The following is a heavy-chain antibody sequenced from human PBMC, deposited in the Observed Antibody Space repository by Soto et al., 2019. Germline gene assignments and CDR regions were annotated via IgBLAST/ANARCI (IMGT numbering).Heavy chain of an antibody. CDR1: GFTFSTYW. CDR3: ARDHGYCSGGSCYAAGY. J-gene: IGHJ4*02. V-gene: IGHV3-74*01. D-gene: IGHD2-15*01. CDR2: INSDGSTT. Sequence: EVQLVESGGGLVQPGGSLRLSCAASGFTFSTYWMHWVRQAPGKGLVWVSRINSDGSTTDYAESVRGRFTISSDNAKNTLYLQMNSLRAEDTAVYYCARDHGYCSGGSCYAAGYWGQGTLVTVSS.